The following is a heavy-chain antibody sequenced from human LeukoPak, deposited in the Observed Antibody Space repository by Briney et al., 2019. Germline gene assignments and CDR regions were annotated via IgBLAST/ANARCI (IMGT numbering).Heavy chain of an antibody. CDR1: GFTFSSYG. Sequence: GGSLRLSCAASGFTFSSYGMHWVRQAPGKGLEWVAVISYDGSNKYYADSVKGRFTISRDNSKNTLYLQMNSLRAEDTAVYYCAKDYQNSIVLMVYAPASGAFDIWGQGTMVTVSS. V-gene: IGHV3-30*19. CDR3: AKDYQNSIVLMVYAPASGAFDI. D-gene: IGHD2-8*01. J-gene: IGHJ3*02. CDR2: ISYDGSNK.